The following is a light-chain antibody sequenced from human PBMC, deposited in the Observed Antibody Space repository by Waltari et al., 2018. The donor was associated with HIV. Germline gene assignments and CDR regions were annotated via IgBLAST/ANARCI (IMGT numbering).Light chain of an antibody. V-gene: IGLV1-51*02. CDR3: GTWDSSLSAVV. CDR2: ENK. CDR1: SSNLGNNY. Sequence: QSVLTQPPSVSAAPGQKVTISCSGSSSNLGNNYVSWYQQLPGTAPKLLIYENKKRPSGIPDRFSGSKSGTSATLGITGLQTGDEADYYCGTWDSSLSAVVFGGGTKLTVL. J-gene: IGLJ2*01.